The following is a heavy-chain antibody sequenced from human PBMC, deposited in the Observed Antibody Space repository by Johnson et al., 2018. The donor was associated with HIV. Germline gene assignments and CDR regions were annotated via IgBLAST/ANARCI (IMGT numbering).Heavy chain of an antibody. CDR3: ARDRGGGGYHDAFDI. Sequence: QVQLVESGGGVVQPGRSLRLSCAASGFTFSSYGMHWVRQAPGKGLEWVAVIWYDGSNKYYADSVKGRFTISRDNSKNTLYLQMHSLRAEDTAVYYCARDRGGGGYHDAFDIWGQGTMVTVSS. CDR1: GFTFSSYG. D-gene: IGHD1-26*01. V-gene: IGHV3-33*08. J-gene: IGHJ3*02. CDR2: IWYDGSNK.